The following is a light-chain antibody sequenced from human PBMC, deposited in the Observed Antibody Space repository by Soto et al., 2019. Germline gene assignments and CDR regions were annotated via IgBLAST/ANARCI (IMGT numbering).Light chain of an antibody. J-gene: IGKJ2*01. CDR2: GAS. V-gene: IGKV3-20*01. Sequence: EIVLTQSPGTLSLSPGERATLSCRASQSASSRFLACYQQKPGQAPRLLMYGASSRATGIPDRFSGTGSGTDFTLTISRLEPEDFAVYYCQQYGSSPYTFGLGTKLEIK. CDR1: QSASSRF. CDR3: QQYGSSPYT.